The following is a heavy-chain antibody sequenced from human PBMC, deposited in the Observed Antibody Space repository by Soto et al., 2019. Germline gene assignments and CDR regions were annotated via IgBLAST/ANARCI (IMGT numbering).Heavy chain of an antibody. Sequence: QVQLVQSGAEVKKPGSSVKVSCKASGGTFSSYAISWVRQAPGQGLEWMGGIIPIFGTANYAQKFQGRVTITADESTSTAYMELSSLRSEDTAVYYCAGGSEWRRIYYYYGMDVWGQGTTVTVSS. V-gene: IGHV1-69*12. CDR2: IIPIFGTA. CDR1: GGTFSSYA. CDR3: AGGSEWRRIYYYYGMDV. D-gene: IGHD5-12*01. J-gene: IGHJ6*02.